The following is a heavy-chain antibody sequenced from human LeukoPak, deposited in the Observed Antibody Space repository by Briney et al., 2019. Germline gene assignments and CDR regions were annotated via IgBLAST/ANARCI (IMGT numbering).Heavy chain of an antibody. D-gene: IGHD6-13*01. J-gene: IGHJ4*02. CDR2: ISSSNYI. V-gene: IGHV3-21*01. Sequence: GGSLRLSCAASGFTFSSYSMNWVRQAPGKGLEWVSSISSSNYIYYADSMKGRFTISRDNAKNSLYLQMNSLRAEDTAVYFCARATGYDATFDYWGQGTLVTVSS. CDR3: ARATGYDATFDY. CDR1: GFTFSSYS.